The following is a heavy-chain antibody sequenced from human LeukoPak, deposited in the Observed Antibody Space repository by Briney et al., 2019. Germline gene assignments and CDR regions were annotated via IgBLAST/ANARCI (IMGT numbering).Heavy chain of an antibody. CDR1: GGTFSSYA. D-gene: IGHD5-18*01. J-gene: IGHJ5*02. CDR3: ARDLGIQLWFNWFDP. V-gene: IGHV1-69*05. Sequence: SVKVSCKASGGTFSSYAISWVRQAPGQGLEWMGGIIPIFGTANYAQKFQGRVTITTDESTSTAYMELSSLRSEDTAVYYCARDLGIQLWFNWFDPWGQGTLVTVSS. CDR2: IIPIFGTA.